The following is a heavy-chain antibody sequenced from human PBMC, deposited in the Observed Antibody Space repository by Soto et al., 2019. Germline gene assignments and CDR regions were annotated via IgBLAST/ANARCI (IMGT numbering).Heavy chain of an antibody. J-gene: IGHJ4*02. CDR1: GFTFSNYW. CDR3: ARSRYLEY. Sequence: GGSLRLSCAASGFTFSNYWMSWVRQAPGKGLEWVANIKQDGSEKNYVDSVEGRFTISRDNAKNSLYLQMNSLRAEDTAVYYCARSRYLEYWGQGTLVTVS. CDR2: IKQDGSEK. D-gene: IGHD1-20*01. V-gene: IGHV3-7*04.